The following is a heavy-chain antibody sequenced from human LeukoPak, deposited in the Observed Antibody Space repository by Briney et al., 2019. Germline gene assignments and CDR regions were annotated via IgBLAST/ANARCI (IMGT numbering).Heavy chain of an antibody. J-gene: IGHJ5*02. Sequence: SETLCLTCAVYGGSFSGYYWSWIRQPPGKGLEWIGEINHSGSTNYNPSLKSRVTISVDTSKNQFSLKLSSVTAADTSVYYCARTSIYYDSSGYRSWGQGTLVTVSS. CDR2: INHSGST. D-gene: IGHD3-22*01. V-gene: IGHV4-34*01. CDR1: GGSFSGYY. CDR3: ARTSIYYDSSGYRS.